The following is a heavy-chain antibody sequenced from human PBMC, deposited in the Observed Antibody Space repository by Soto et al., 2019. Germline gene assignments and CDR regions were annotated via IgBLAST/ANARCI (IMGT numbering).Heavy chain of an antibody. D-gene: IGHD4-4*01. V-gene: IGHV1-46*01. J-gene: IGHJ4*02. CDR1: GYSFTNYY. Sequence: ASVKVSCKXSGYSFTNYYTHWVRQAPGQGLEWMGIINPFGGDTNYAQKFQGRLTMTRDTSTSIVYMELSSLRSEDTAIYYCARSPTPKSFFDYWGQGTLVTVSS. CDR3: ARSPTPKSFFDY. CDR2: INPFGGDT.